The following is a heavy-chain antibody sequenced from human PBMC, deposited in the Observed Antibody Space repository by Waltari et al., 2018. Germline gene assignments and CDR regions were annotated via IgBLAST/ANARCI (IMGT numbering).Heavy chain of an antibody. J-gene: IGHJ5*02. CDR1: GFTVSSHY. CDR2: IYSGGST. V-gene: IGHV3-53*01. CDR3: ARVDSSSWYGGGWFDP. D-gene: IGHD6-13*01. Sequence: EVQLVESGGGLIQPGGSLRLSCAASGFTVSSHYMRWVRQAPGKGLEWVSVIYSGGSTYYADSVKGRFTISRDNSKNTLYLQMNSLRAEDTAVYYCARVDSSSWYGGGWFDPWGQGTLVTVSS.